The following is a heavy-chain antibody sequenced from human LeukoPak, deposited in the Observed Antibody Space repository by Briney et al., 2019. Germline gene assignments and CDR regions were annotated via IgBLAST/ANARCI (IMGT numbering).Heavy chain of an antibody. CDR2: ISGSGGST. Sequence: GGSLRLSCAASGFTFSSYAMSWVRQAPGKGLEWVSAISGSGGSTYYADSVKGRFTISRDNSKNTLYLQMNSLRAEDTAVYYCVKGGADYDSSGYYDPWMDYWGQGTLVTVSS. V-gene: IGHV3-23*01. CDR3: VKGGADYDSSGYYDPWMDY. D-gene: IGHD3-22*01. CDR1: GFTFSSYA. J-gene: IGHJ4*02.